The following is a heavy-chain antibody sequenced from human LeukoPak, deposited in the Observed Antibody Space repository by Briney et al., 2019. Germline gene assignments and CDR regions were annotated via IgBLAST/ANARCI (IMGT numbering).Heavy chain of an antibody. J-gene: IGHJ4*02. V-gene: IGHV3-7*01. CDR2: IKQDGSEK. CDR3: ARQSPDGWSAYSECFDY. D-gene: IGHD3-3*01. Sequence: PGGSLRLSCAASGFTFSSYWMSWVRQAPGKGLEWVANIKQDGSEKYYVDSVKGRFTISRDNAKNSLYLQMNSLRAEDTAVYYCARQSPDGWSAYSECFDYWGQGTLVTVSS. CDR1: GFTFSSYW.